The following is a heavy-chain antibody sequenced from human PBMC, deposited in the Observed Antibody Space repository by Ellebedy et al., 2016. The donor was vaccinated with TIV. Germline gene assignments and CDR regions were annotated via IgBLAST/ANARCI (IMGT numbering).Heavy chain of an antibody. Sequence: SETLSLXXTVSGGSVSNGIYYWSWIRQPPGKGLEWIGYISYSGSTNYNPSLKSRVTISVDTSKNQFSLKLTSVTAADTAVYYCAREGPITMVRGSYVDWGQGTLVTVSS. V-gene: IGHV4-61*01. CDR3: AREGPITMVRGSYVD. J-gene: IGHJ4*02. D-gene: IGHD3-10*01. CDR2: ISYSGST. CDR1: GGSVSNGIYY.